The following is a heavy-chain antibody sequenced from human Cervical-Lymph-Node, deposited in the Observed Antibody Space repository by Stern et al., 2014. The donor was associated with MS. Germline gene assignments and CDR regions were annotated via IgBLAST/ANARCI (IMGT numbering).Heavy chain of an antibody. D-gene: IGHD5-12*01. CDR2: INWNGDIV. CDR3: VRGVAATRVYFDT. Sequence: EVQLVESGGGLVQPGRSLRLPCAASGLTFNNYAMHWVRHVPGKGLEWVSGINWNGDIVTYADSVKARFTVSRDNAKNSLYLQINSLRPEDTAFYFCVRGVAATRVYFDTWGQGTLVTVSS. V-gene: IGHV3-9*01. J-gene: IGHJ5*02. CDR1: GLTFNNYA.